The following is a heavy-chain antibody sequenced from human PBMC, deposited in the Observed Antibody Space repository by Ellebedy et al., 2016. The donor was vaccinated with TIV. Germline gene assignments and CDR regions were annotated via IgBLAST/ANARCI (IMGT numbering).Heavy chain of an antibody. CDR3: ASPSTNRYSSSWYGPFDY. CDR1: RFTFTGYF. CDR2: ISYSGTTI. Sequence: GGSLRLSXAASRFTFTGYFLNWIRQAPGKGLEWVSYISYSGTTIYYADSVKGRFTISRDNAKNSLYLQMNSLRAEDTAVYYCASPSTNRYSSSWYGPFDYWGQGTLVTVSS. V-gene: IGHV3-11*01. J-gene: IGHJ4*02. D-gene: IGHD6-13*01.